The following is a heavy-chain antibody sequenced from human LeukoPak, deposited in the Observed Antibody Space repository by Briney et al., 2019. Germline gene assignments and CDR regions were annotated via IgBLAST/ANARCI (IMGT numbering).Heavy chain of an antibody. J-gene: IGHJ5*01. D-gene: IGHD1-26*01. V-gene: IGHV3-33*06. Sequence: GGSLRLSCAASGFTFSDYGIHWVRQAPGKGLEWVAVIWYDGTNKYYGDSVKGRFTISRDNSKNTLYLQMNSLRAEDTAVYYCAKDRGSYSTTADSWGQGTLVIVSS. CDR3: AKDRGSYSTTADS. CDR1: GFTFSDYG. CDR2: IWYDGTNK.